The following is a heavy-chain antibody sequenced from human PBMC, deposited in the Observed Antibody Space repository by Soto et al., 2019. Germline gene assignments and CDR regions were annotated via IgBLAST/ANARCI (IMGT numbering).Heavy chain of an antibody. Sequence: GASVQVSCKVSGYTLTELSMHWVRQAPGKGLEWMGGFDPEDGETIYAQKFQGRVTMTEDTSTDTAYMELSSLRSEDTAVYYCATISTCCSGSLDYWGQGTLVTVSS. CDR3: ATISTCCSGSLDY. D-gene: IGHD2-15*01. CDR2: FDPEDGET. J-gene: IGHJ4*02. CDR1: GYTLTELS. V-gene: IGHV1-24*01.